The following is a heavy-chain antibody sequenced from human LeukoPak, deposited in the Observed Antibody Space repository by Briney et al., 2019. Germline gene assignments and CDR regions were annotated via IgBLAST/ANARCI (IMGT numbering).Heavy chain of an antibody. Sequence: SETLSLTCSVSGYSVSSGFYWGWIRRPPGKGLEWIGTIYHSGSTYYNPSLKSRVTISVDTSKNQFSLKLSSVTAADTAVYYCARDRHRYHYDGSGYPPYWGQGTLVTVSS. CDR2: IYHSGST. CDR1: GYSVSSGFY. CDR3: ARDRHRYHYDGSGYPPY. V-gene: IGHV4-38-2*02. D-gene: IGHD3-22*01. J-gene: IGHJ4*02.